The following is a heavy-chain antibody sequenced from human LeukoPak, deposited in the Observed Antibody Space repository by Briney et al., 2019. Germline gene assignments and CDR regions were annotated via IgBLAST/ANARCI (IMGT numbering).Heavy chain of an antibody. D-gene: IGHD5-18*01. CDR3: ARVAPGNTALDY. CDR2: INGYGSST. J-gene: IGHJ4*02. CDR1: GFTFISYW. V-gene: IGHV3-74*01. Sequence: PGGYLRLSCAASGFTFISYWMHWVRQAPGKGLVWVSRINGYGSSTDFADSVKVRFTISRDNAKNTLYLQMNSLRAEDTAVYYCARVAPGNTALDYWGQGTLVTVSS.